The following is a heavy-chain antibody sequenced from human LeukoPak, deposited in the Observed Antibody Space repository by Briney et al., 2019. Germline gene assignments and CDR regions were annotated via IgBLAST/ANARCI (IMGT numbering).Heavy chain of an antibody. Sequence: PSETLSLTCTVSGGSISSYYWSWIRQPPGKGLEWIGYIYYSGSTNYNPSLKSRVTISVDTSKNQFPLKLSSVTAADTAVYYCARTIAAAAYYFDYWGQGTLVTVSS. D-gene: IGHD6-13*01. CDR1: GGSISSYY. V-gene: IGHV4-59*01. J-gene: IGHJ4*02. CDR2: IYYSGST. CDR3: ARTIAAAAYYFDY.